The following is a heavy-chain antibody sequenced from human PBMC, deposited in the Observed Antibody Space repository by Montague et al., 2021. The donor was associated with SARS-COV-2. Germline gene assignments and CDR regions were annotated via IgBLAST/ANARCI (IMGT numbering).Heavy chain of an antibody. D-gene: IGHD4-23*01. CDR1: GDSVNRNS. CDR2: IFYSGST. Sequence: SETLSLTCSVSGDSVNRNSWSWVGQPPGKGLEWLGYIFYSGSTYNPSLNSRVTMSLDTSRNHFSLNLISVTAADTAVYYCAKASRGYGGDFDSWGQGTLVIVSS. V-gene: IGHV4-59*02. CDR3: AKASRGYGGDFDS. J-gene: IGHJ4*02.